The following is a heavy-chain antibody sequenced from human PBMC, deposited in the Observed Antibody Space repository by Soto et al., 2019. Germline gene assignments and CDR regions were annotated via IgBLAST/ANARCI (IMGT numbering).Heavy chain of an antibody. J-gene: IGHJ4*02. Sequence: ASVKVSCKASGGTFSSYAISWVRQAPGQGLEWMGGIIPIFGTANYAQKFQGRVTITADESTSTAYMELSSLRSEDTAVYYCARSEWELFAPLDYWGQGTLVTVSS. V-gene: IGHV1-69*13. D-gene: IGHD1-26*01. CDR1: GGTFSSYA. CDR2: IIPIFGTA. CDR3: ARSEWELFAPLDY.